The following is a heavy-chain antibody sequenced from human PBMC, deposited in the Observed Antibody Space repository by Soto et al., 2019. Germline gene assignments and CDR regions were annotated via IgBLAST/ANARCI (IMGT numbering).Heavy chain of an antibody. CDR2: ISSSSNTL. V-gene: IGHV3-48*02. CDR1: GFTISPYN. CDR3: ARRPDATIKDISYYYALDV. J-gene: IGHJ6*02. D-gene: IGHD2-2*01. Sequence: GGSLRLSCAASGFTISPYNMIWVRQAPGKGLQWVSYISSSSNTLYYGDSVRGRSTISRDNAKNSLYLQMNSLRDEDTAVYYCARRPDATIKDISYYYALDVWGQGTTVTVSS.